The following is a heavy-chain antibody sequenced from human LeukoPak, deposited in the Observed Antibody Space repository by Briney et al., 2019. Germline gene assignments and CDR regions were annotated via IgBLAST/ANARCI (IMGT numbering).Heavy chain of an antibody. Sequence: SETLSLTCAVYGGSFSGYYWSWIRQPPGKGLEWIGSMFYGENTFYSPSLKTRVTISVDTSMNQFSLRLNSVTAADTAVYYCARHTLVTSISTYNWFDPWGQGTLVTVSS. CDR2: MFYGENT. J-gene: IGHJ5*02. D-gene: IGHD2-21*02. V-gene: IGHV4-34*12. CDR3: ARHTLVTSISTYNWFDP. CDR1: GGSFSGYY.